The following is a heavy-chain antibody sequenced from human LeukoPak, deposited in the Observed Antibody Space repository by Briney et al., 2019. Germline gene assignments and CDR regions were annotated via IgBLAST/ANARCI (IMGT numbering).Heavy chain of an antibody. D-gene: IGHD5-18*01. Sequence: SETLSLTCTVSGGSISSYYWSWIRQPPGKGLEWIGYIYYSGSTYYNRSLKSRVTISIDTSKKQCSLKLSSVTAADTAVYYCARDWRDTAMVLFDYWGQGTLVTVSS. CDR1: GGSISSYY. CDR3: ARDWRDTAMVLFDY. V-gene: IGHV4-59*12. CDR2: IYYSGST. J-gene: IGHJ4*02.